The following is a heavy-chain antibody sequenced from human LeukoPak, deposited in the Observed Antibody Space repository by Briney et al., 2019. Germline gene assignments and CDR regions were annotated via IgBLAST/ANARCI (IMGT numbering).Heavy chain of an antibody. J-gene: IGHJ3*02. Sequence: PGGSLRLSCAASGFPFSSLSMNWVRQAPGKGLEWVSSISSSSSYIDYADPVKGRFTISRDNAKNSLYLQMNSLRAEDTAVYYCARDNDAFDIWGQGTMVTVSS. CDR1: GFPFSSLS. CDR2: ISSSSSYI. CDR3: ARDNDAFDI. V-gene: IGHV3-21*01.